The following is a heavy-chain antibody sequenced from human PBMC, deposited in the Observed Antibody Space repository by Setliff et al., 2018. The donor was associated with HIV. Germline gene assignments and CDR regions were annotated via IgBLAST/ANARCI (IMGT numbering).Heavy chain of an antibody. Sequence: SETLSLTCTVSGGSISSSSYYWGWIRQPPGKGLEWIGSIYYSGSTYYNPSLKSRVTISVDTSKNQFSLRLSSVTAADTAVYYCVCGEAYTHDDSVVSDFDFWGQGTPVTVS. CDR3: VCGEAYTHDDSVVSDFDF. J-gene: IGHJ4*02. D-gene: IGHD3-10*01. CDR2: IYYSGST. V-gene: IGHV4-39*01. CDR1: GGSISSSSYY.